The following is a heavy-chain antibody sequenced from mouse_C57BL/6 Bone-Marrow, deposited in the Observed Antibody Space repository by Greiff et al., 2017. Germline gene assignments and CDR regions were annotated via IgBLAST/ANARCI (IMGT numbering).Heavy chain of an antibody. CDR2: INYDGSST. Sequence: EVKLVESEGGLVQPGSSMKLSCTASGFTFSDYYMAWVRQVPEKGLEWVANINYDGSSTYYLDSLKSRFIISRDNAKNILYLQMSSLKSEDTATYYCARDRPYDSSYSAMDYWGQGTSVTVSS. CDR3: ARDRPYDSSYSAMDY. CDR1: GFTFSDYY. V-gene: IGHV5-16*01. J-gene: IGHJ4*01. D-gene: IGHD1-1*01.